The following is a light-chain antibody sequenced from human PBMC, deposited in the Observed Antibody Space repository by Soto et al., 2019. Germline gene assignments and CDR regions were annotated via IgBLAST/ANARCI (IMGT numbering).Light chain of an antibody. CDR3: CLYAVTFYV. J-gene: IGLJ1*01. V-gene: IGLV2-11*01. CDR2: DVS. CDR1: SSDVGTYDF. Sequence: QSVLTQPRSVSGSPGQSVTISCTGTSSDVGTYDFVSWYQQHPGKAPRLMIFDVSERPSGVPDRFCGSKSGNTASLTISGLQAEDEADYYCCLYAVTFYVFGTGTKVTVL.